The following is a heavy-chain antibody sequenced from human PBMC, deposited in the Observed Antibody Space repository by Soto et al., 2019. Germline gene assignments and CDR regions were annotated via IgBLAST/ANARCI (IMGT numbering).Heavy chain of an antibody. CDR2: IHSHSGST. CDR3: ARPGDAYGLDV. D-gene: IGHD2-21*02. Sequence: SESLSLTCSVSGSSVTRSSDYWAWIRQPPGKGLEWIASIHSHSGSTYYYPSLKGRVLISVDTSKNHFSLHLSSVTAADTAVYYCARPGDAYGLDVWGQGTTVTVSS. J-gene: IGHJ6*02. CDR1: GSSVTRSSDY. V-gene: IGHV4-39*01.